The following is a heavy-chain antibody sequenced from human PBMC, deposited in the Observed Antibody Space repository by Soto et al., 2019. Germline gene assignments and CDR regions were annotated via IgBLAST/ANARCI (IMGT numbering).Heavy chain of an antibody. J-gene: IGHJ5*02. D-gene: IGHD3-16*01. V-gene: IGHV4-61*01. CDR2: VHSSGIT. CDR3: ARCITMGQLPSHFDH. CDR1: GGSVSNDNFY. Sequence: PSETLSLTCTVSGGSVSNDNFYWSWIRQPPGKGLEWIGYVHSSGITNYNPSLKRRVTISVDASRNQFSLRLSSVTAADTAVYYCARCITMGQLPSHFDHWGQGTLVTVSS.